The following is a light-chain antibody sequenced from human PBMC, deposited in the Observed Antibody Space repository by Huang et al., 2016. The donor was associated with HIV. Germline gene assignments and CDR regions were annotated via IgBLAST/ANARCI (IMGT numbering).Light chain of an antibody. Sequence: DTVMTQTPATLSVSPGARATLSCRASQSVGSQLAWFQQKPGQAPRLLIHGASTRATGIPARFSGSGSVTEFTLTISSLQSEDFAVYYCQQYNNWPYTFGQGTKLEIK. V-gene: IGKV3-15*01. CDR2: GAS. J-gene: IGKJ2*01. CDR3: QQYNNWPYT. CDR1: QSVGSQ.